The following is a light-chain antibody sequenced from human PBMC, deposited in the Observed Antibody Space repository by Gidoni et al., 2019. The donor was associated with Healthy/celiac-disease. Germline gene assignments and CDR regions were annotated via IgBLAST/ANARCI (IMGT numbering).Light chain of an antibody. J-gene: IGKJ5*01. CDR2: GAS. Sequence: EIVLTQSPGTLSLSPGERATLSCRASQSVSSSYLAWYQQKPGQAPRLLIYGASSRATGIPDRFSGSGSGTDFTLPLRRLEPEDFAVYYCPQYGSSPPITFVQGTRLEIK. CDR3: PQYGSSPPIT. CDR1: QSVSSSY. V-gene: IGKV3-20*01.